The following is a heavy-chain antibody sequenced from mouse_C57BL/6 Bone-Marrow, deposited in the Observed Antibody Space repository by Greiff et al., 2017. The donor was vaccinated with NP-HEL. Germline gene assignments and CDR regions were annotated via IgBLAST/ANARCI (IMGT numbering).Heavy chain of an antibody. CDR3: AREGGNWFAY. V-gene: IGHV5-17*01. CDR1: GFTFSDYG. Sequence: EVQRVESGGGLVKPGGSLKLSCAASGFTFSDYGMHWVRQAPEKGLEWVAYISSGSSTIYYADTVKGRFTISRDNAKNTLFLQMTSLRSEDTARYYCAREGGNWFAYWGQGTLVTVSA. J-gene: IGHJ3*01. CDR2: ISSGSSTI. D-gene: IGHD2-1*01.